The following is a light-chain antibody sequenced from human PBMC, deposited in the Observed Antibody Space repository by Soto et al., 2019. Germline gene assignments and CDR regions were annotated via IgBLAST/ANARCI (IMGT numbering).Light chain of an antibody. J-gene: IGKJ1*01. CDR1: QSVSSSY. V-gene: IGKV3-20*01. CDR3: QHYGSSPWT. Sequence: EIVLTQSPGTLSLSPGERATLSCRASQSVSSSYLAWYQQKPGQAPRPLIYGASSRAIGIPDRFSGSGSGKEFTLTIRRLEPEDFAVYYCQHYGSSPWTFGQGTKVEIK. CDR2: GAS.